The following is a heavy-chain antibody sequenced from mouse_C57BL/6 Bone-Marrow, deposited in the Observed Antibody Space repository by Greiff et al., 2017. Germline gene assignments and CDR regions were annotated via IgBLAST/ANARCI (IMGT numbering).Heavy chain of an antibody. J-gene: IGHJ2*01. CDR1: GYTFTEYT. CDR2: FYPGSGSI. D-gene: IGHD1-1*01. CDR3: ARHDYGSSWYYFDY. V-gene: IGHV1-62-2*01. Sequence: VKLQESGAELVKPGASVKLSCKASGYTFTEYTIHWVKQRSGQGLEWIGWFYPGSGSIKYNEKFKDKATLTADKSSSTVYMELSRLTSEDSAVYSGARHDYGSSWYYFDYWGQGTTLTVSS.